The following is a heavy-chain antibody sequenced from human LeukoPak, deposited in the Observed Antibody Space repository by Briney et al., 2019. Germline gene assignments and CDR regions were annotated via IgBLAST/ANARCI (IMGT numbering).Heavy chain of an antibody. CDR1: GYTFNTYA. V-gene: IGHV7-4-1*02. CDR2: INTNTGNP. D-gene: IGHD6-13*01. J-gene: IGHJ4*02. CDR3: ATSPGIAAPSGYYFDH. Sequence: ASVKVSRKASGYTFNTYAMNWVRQAPGQGPEWMGWINTNTGNPTYAQGFTGRFVFSLDTSVSTAYLQISSLKAEDTAVYYCATSPGIAAPSGYYFDHWGQGTLVTVSS.